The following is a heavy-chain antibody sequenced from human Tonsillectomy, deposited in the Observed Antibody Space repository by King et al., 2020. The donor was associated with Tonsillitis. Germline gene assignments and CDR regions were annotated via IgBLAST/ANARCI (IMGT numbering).Heavy chain of an antibody. CDR2: ISSSSNYI. Sequence: VQLVESGGGLVKPGGSLRLSCAASGFTFSTYIMNWVRQAPGKGLEWVSSISSSSNYIYYADSVKGRFTISRDNDKNSLYLQMNSLRAEDTAVYYCARPAACSGGSCYSDFWCFDLWGRGTLVTLSS. J-gene: IGHJ2*01. CDR1: GFTFSTYI. CDR3: ARPAACSGGSCYSDFWCFDL. V-gene: IGHV3-21*01. D-gene: IGHD2-15*01.